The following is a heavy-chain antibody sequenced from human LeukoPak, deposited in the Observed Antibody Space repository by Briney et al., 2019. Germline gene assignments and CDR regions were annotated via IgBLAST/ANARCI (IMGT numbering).Heavy chain of an antibody. D-gene: IGHD3-10*01. Sequence: PGGSLRLSCAASGFTFSSYSMNWVRQAPGKGLEWVSYISSSSSTIYYADSVKGRFTISRDNAKNSLYLQMNSLRAEDTAVYYCAKDLYWFGEFRSYMDVWGKGTTVTISS. CDR2: ISSSSSTI. V-gene: IGHV3-48*01. CDR1: GFTFSSYS. CDR3: AKDLYWFGEFRSYMDV. J-gene: IGHJ6*03.